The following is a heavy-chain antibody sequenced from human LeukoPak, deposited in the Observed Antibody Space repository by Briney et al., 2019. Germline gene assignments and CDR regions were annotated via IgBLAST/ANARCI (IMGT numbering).Heavy chain of an antibody. V-gene: IGHV4-39*01. CDR1: GGSISSSSYY. J-gene: IGHJ4*02. CDR3: ARRSDSGSDDGEDYFDY. D-gene: IGHD1-26*01. CDR2: MYYDGSS. Sequence: SETLSLTCTVSGGSISSSSYYWGWIRQPPGKGLEWIGGMYYDGSSYYNPSLKSRVTTSVDTSKNQFSLKLTSVTAADTAVYFCARRSDSGSDDGEDYFDYWGQGTLVTVSS.